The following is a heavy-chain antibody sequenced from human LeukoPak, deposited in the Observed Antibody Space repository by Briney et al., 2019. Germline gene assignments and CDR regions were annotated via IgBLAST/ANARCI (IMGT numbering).Heavy chain of an antibody. CDR1: GFTVSSNY. D-gene: IGHD6-6*01. CDR2: IYSGGST. V-gene: IGHV3-66*01. Sequence: GGSLRLSCAASGFTVSSNYMSWVRQAPGKGLEWVSVIYSGGSTYYADSVKGRFTISRDNSKNTLYLQMNSLRAEDTPVYYCAKDGGWMGAARPGPLDYWGQGTLVTVSS. CDR3: AKDGGWMGAARPGPLDY. J-gene: IGHJ4*02.